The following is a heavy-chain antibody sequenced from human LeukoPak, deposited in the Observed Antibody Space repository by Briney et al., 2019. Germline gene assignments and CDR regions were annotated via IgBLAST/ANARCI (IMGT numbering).Heavy chain of an antibody. CDR1: GYTFTSYD. CDR3: ARGRGSGIVVVPAARYNWFDP. D-gene: IGHD2-2*01. CDR2: MNPNSGNT. Sequence: GASVKVSCKASGYTFTSYDINWVRQATGQGLEWMGWMNPNSGNTGYALKFQGRVTMTRNTSISTAYMELSSLRSEDTAVYYCARGRGSGIVVVPAARYNWFDPWGQGTLVTVSS. J-gene: IGHJ5*02. V-gene: IGHV1-8*01.